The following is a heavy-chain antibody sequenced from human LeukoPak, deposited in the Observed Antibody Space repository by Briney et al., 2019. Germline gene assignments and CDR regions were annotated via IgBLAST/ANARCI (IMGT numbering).Heavy chain of an antibody. CDR2: IRYDGSNK. Sequence: PGGSLRLSCAASGFTFSIYGMHWVRQAPGKGLEWVAFIRYDGSNKYYADSVKGRFTISRDNSKNTLYLQMNSLRAEDTAVYYCAKLVHYYDSSGLGCWGQGTLVTVSS. CDR1: GFTFSIYG. D-gene: IGHD3-22*01. CDR3: AKLVHYYDSSGLGC. V-gene: IGHV3-30*02. J-gene: IGHJ4*02.